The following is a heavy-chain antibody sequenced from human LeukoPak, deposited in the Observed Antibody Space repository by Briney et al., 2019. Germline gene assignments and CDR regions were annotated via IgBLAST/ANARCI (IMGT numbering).Heavy chain of an antibody. Sequence: GGSLRLSCAASGFTFSSYGMSWVRQAPGKGLEWVSGIGDSGGSTFYADSVKGRFTISRDNSKNTLSLQMNSLRVEDTAVYYCAKARAVDCGGDCDFDYWGQGILVTVSA. D-gene: IGHD2-21*01. V-gene: IGHV3-23*01. CDR2: IGDSGGST. J-gene: IGHJ4*02. CDR1: GFTFSSYG. CDR3: AKARAVDCGGDCDFDY.